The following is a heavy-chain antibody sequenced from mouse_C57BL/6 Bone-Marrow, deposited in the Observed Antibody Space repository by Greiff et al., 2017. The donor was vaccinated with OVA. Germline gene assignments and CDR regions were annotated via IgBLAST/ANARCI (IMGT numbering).Heavy chain of an antibody. CDR1: GFTFSDYY. J-gene: IGHJ3*01. CDR2: ISNGGGST. D-gene: IGHD4-1*01. V-gene: IGHV5-12*01. CDR3: ARQNLGGLAY. Sequence: EVKLVESGGGLVQPGGSLKLSCAASGFTFSDYYMYWVRQTPEKRLEWVAYISNGGGSTYYPDTVKGRFTISRDNAKNTLYLQMSRLKSEDTAMYYCARQNLGGLAYWGQGTLVTVSA.